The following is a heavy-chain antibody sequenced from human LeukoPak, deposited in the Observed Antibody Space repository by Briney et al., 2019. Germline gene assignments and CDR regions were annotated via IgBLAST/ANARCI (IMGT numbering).Heavy chain of an antibody. CDR1: GFTFSSYE. Sequence: GGSLRLSCAASGFTFSSYEMNWVRQAPGKGLEWVSYISSSGSTIYYADSVKGRFTISRDNAKNSLYLQMNSLRAEDTAVYYCARDAGYSSSWYDYWGQGTLVTVSS. CDR2: ISSSGSTI. D-gene: IGHD6-13*01. CDR3: ARDAGYSSSWYDY. J-gene: IGHJ4*02. V-gene: IGHV3-48*03.